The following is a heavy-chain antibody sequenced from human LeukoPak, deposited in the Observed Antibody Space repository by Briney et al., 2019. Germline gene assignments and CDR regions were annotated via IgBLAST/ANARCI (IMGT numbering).Heavy chain of an antibody. J-gene: IGHJ3*02. CDR1: GFTVSSNY. V-gene: IGHV3-66*02. Sequence: PGGSLRLSCAASGFTVSSNYMGWVRQAPEKGLEWVSVLYSGGSTYYPDSVKGRFTISRDNSQNTLYLQMDSLRAEDTAVYYCARLYDSSAYGAFDIWGQGTMVTVSS. D-gene: IGHD3-22*01. CDR3: ARLYDSSAYGAFDI. CDR2: LYSGGST.